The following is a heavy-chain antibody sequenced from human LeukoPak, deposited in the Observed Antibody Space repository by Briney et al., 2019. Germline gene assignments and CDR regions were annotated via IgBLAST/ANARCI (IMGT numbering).Heavy chain of an antibody. CDR2: ISGSGGAT. CDR1: GFTFSSYA. D-gene: IGHD6-19*01. V-gene: IGHV3-23*01. Sequence: GGSLRLSCAASGFTFSSYAMSWVRQAPGKGLEWVSAISGSGGATYSADSVKGRFTVSRDNSKNTLYLQMNNLRAEDTAVYYCAKATGVFSSGPKLPFDYWGQGTLVTVSS. J-gene: IGHJ4*02. CDR3: AKATGVFSSGPKLPFDY.